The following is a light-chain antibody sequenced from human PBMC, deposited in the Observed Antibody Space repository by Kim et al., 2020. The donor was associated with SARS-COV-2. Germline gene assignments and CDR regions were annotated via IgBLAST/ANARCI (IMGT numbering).Light chain of an antibody. CDR2: KAS. V-gene: IGKV1-5*03. Sequence: IQMTQSPSTLSASIRDRVTITCRASQSIGNSLAWYQQKPGKAPNLLIYKASTLERGVPSRFSGSGSGTDFTLTISSLQPDDFATYYCQQYAVYAKTFGQGTKVDIK. J-gene: IGKJ1*01. CDR3: QQYAVYAKT. CDR1: QSIGNS.